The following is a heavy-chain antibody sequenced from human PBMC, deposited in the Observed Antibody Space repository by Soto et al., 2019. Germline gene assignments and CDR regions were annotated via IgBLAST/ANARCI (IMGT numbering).Heavy chain of an antibody. CDR3: AKDQVYYDFWSGYPEDLSMDV. J-gene: IGHJ6*02. D-gene: IGHD3-3*01. V-gene: IGHV3-23*01. CDR2: ISGSGGST. CDR1: GFTFSSYA. Sequence: GGSLRLSCAASGFTFSSYAMSWVRQAPGKGLEWVSAISGSGGSTYYADSGKGRFTISRDNSKNTLYLQMNSLRAEDTAVYYCAKDQVYYDFWSGYPEDLSMDVWGQGTTVTVSS.